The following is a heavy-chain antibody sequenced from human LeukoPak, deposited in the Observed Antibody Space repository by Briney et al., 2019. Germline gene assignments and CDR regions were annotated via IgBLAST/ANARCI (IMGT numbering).Heavy chain of an antibody. V-gene: IGHV3-23*01. CDR1: GFTFSSYA. CDR3: AKYRSYDGFDWFDP. J-gene: IGHJ5*02. CDR2: ISGSGGST. Sequence: GGSLRLSCAASGFTFSSYAMSWVRQAPAKGLEWVSAISGSGGSTYYADSVKGRFTIPRDNTKNTLYLQMNSLRAEDTAVYYCAKYRSYDGFDWFDPWGQGTLVTVSS. D-gene: IGHD5-18*01.